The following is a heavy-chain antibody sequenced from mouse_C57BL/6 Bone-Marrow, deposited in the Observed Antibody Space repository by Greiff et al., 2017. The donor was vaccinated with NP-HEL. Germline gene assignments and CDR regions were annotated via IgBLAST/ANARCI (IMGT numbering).Heavy chain of an antibody. D-gene: IGHD2-4*01. J-gene: IGHJ1*03. Sequence: VQLQQSGPELVKPGASVKISCKASGYTFTDYYINWVKQRPGQGLEWIGWIFPGSGSTYYNEKFKGKATLTVDKSSSTAYMLLSSLTSEDSAVYFCARRGDYPYWYFDVWGTGTTVTVSS. V-gene: IGHV1-75*01. CDR1: GYTFTDYY. CDR2: IFPGSGST. CDR3: ARRGDYPYWYFDV.